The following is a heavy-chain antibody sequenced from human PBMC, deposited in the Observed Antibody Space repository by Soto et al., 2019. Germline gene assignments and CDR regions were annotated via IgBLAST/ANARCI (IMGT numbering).Heavy chain of an antibody. CDR1: GGSISSSSYY. J-gene: IGHJ4*02. V-gene: IGHV4-39*01. CDR2: IYYSGST. D-gene: IGHD3-16*02. Sequence: QLQLQESGPGLVKPSETLSLTCTVSGGSISSSSYYWGWIRQPPGKGLEWIGSIYYSGSTYYNPSLKSRVTISVDTSKNQFSLKLSSVTAVDTAVYYCARYVWGSYRYSLTYFDYWGQGTLVTVSS. CDR3: ARYVWGSYRYSLTYFDY.